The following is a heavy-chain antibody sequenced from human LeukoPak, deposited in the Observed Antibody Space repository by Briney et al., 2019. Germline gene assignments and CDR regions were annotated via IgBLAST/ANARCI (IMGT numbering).Heavy chain of an antibody. CDR3: ARVRKGHLPLDAFDI. V-gene: IGHV3-21*01. CDR2: ISSSSSYI. Sequence: GGALRLSCAASGFTFSSYSMNWVRQAPGKGLEWVSSISSSSSYIYYADSVKGRFTISRDNAKNSLYLQMNSLRAEDTAVYYCARVRKGHLPLDAFDIWGQGTMVTVSS. CDR1: GFTFSSYS. J-gene: IGHJ3*02.